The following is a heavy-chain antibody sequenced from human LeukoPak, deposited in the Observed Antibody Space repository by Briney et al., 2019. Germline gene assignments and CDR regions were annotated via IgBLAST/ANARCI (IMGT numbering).Heavy chain of an antibody. CDR1: GFTFSSYA. D-gene: IGHD6-19*01. V-gene: IGHV3-23*01. J-gene: IGHJ4*02. CDR2: ISGSGGST. CDR3: ASTFERYTSGIAAARKYSSGWSEDY. Sequence: AGGSLRLSCAASGFTFSSYAMSWVRQAPGKGLEWVSAISGSGGSTYYADSVKGRFTISRDNSKNTLYLQMNSLRAEDTAVYYCASTFERYTSGIAAARKYSSGWSEDYWGQGTLVTVSS.